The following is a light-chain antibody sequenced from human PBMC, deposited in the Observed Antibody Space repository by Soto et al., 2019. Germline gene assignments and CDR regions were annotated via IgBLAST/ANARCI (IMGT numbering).Light chain of an antibody. J-gene: IGKJ1*01. Sequence: AIQMTQSPSSLSASVGDRVTITCRASQGIGNSLGWYQQKPGKAPKLLLYAASTLQSGVPSRYSGGGSGTDFTLTINYLQPEDFATYYCLQDHSYPWTFGQGTRVEI. CDR2: AAS. CDR3: LQDHSYPWT. CDR1: QGIGNS. V-gene: IGKV1-6*01.